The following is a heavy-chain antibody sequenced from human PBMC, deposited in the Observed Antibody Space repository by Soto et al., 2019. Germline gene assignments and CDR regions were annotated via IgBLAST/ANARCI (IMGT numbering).Heavy chain of an antibody. J-gene: IGHJ4*02. D-gene: IGHD2-15*01. CDR1: GYTFTSYA. Sequence: QVQLVQSGAEVKKPGASVKVSCKASGYTFTSYAMHWVRQAPGQRLEWMGWINAGNGNTKYSQKFQGRVTITRDTSGSTAYMELSSLRSEDTAVYYCARSRRFCSGGSCYQGAGYWGQGTLVTVSS. CDR3: ARSRRFCSGGSCYQGAGY. V-gene: IGHV1-3*01. CDR2: INAGNGNT.